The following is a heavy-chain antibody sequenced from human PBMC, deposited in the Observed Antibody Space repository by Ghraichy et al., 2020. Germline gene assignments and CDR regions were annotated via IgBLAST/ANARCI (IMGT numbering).Heavy chain of an antibody. Sequence: GGSLRLSCEASGFSFSTFQMTWARQAPGKGLEWLSFISGTDSRTYYADSVKGRFTASRDNSKSTLYLEMNALRAEDTAVYHCVKGGWLDDWGQGIPVTVSS. D-gene: IGHD5-24*01. CDR3: VKGGWLDD. CDR1: GFSFSTFQ. J-gene: IGHJ4*02. V-gene: IGHV3-23*01. CDR2: ISGTDSRT.